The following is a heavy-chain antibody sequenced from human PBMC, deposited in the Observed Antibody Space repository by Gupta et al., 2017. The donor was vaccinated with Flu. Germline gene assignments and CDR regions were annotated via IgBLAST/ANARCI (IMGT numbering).Heavy chain of an antibody. V-gene: IGHV3-9*01. D-gene: IGHD6-13*01. CDR2: ISWNSDTI. J-gene: IGHJ3*01. CDR1: GLTFDDYA. Sequence: EVQRVESGGGLVQPGRSLRLSCAASGLTFDDYAMHWVRQAPGKGLEWVSGISWNSDTIGYADSVKGRFTLSRDTAKNSLYLQMNSLRPEDTALYYCVKDRGYTWDAIDFWGQGTMVTVSS. CDR3: VKDRGYTWDAIDF.